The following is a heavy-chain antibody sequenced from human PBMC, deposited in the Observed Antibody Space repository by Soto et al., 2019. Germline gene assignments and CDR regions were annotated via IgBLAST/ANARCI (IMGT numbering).Heavy chain of an antibody. CDR3: ARDCRGTGYSSGWYWFDP. D-gene: IGHD6-19*01. CDR1: VGSSSSYY. V-gene: IGHV4-4*07. CDR2: IYTSEST. Sequence: SETLSLACTVSVGSSSSYYWSWIRQPAGKGLEWIGRIYTSESTNYNPSLKSRVTMSVDTSKNQFSLKLSSVTAADTAVYYCARDCRGTGYSSGWYWFDPWGQRTLVTVSS. J-gene: IGHJ5*02.